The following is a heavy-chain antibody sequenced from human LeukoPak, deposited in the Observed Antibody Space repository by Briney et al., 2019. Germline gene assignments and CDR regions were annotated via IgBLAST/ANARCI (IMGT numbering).Heavy chain of an antibody. CDR1: GFTFSSYS. Sequence: PGGSLGLSCAASGFTFSSYSMNWVRQAPGKGLEWDSSISSSSSYIYYADSVKGRFTISRDNAKNSLYLQMNSLRAEDTAVYYCARGGGYCSSTSCYGPWYFDLWGRGTLVTVSS. CDR3: ARGGGYCSSTSCYGPWYFDL. V-gene: IGHV3-21*01. CDR2: ISSSSSYI. J-gene: IGHJ2*01. D-gene: IGHD2-2*01.